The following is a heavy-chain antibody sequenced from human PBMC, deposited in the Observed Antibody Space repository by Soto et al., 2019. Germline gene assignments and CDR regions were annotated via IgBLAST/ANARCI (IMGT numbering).Heavy chain of an antibody. CDR3: ARGDDIVVVPAAHYFDY. CDR2: ISSSSYI. Sequence: GGSLRLSCAASGFTFSSYSMNWVRQAPGKGLEWVSSISSSSYIYYADSVKGRFTISRDNAKNSLYLQMNSLRAEDTAVYYCARGDDIVVVPAAHYFDYWGQGTLVTVSS. J-gene: IGHJ4*02. D-gene: IGHD2-2*01. CDR1: GFTFSSYS. V-gene: IGHV3-21*01.